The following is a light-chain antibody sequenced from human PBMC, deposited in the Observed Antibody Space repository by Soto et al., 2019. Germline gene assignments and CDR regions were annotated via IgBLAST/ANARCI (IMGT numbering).Light chain of an antibody. J-gene: IGLJ1*01. CDR3: AAWDDSLNGQV. V-gene: IGLV1-44*01. CDR2: SNN. Sequence: QAVVTQPPSASGTPGQRVTISCSGSSSNIGSNTVVWYQQFPGTAPKLLIYSNNQRPSGVPDRFSGSKSGTSASLAISGLHSEDEADYYCAAWDDSLNGQVFGTGTKLTVL. CDR1: SSNIGSNT.